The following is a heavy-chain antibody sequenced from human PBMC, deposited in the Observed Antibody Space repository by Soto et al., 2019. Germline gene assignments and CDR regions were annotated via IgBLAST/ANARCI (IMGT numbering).Heavy chain of an antibody. CDR3: ATHPPYGPLDH. V-gene: IGHV4-39*01. D-gene: IGHD4-17*01. CDR2: LYYSENT. Sequence: QLQLQESGPGLVKPSETLSLTCTVSGGSISSSSNHWGWIRQPPGKGLEWIGNLYYSENTYYNPSLKRRVTISVDTSKNQFSLRLTSVTAADTAVYYCATHPPYGPLDHWGQGTLVTVSS. J-gene: IGHJ4*02. CDR1: GGSISSSSNH.